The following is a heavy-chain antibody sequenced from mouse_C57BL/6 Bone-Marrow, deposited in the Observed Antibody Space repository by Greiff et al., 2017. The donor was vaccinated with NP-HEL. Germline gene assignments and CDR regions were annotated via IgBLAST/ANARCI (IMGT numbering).Heavy chain of an antibody. Sequence: LQESGAELVRPGTSVKVSCKASGYAFTNYLIEWVKQRPGQGLEWIGVINPGSGGTNYNEKFKGKATLTADKSSSTAYMQLSSLTSEDSAVYFCARDYYYGSSPFDYWGQGTTLTVSS. CDR3: ARDYYYGSSPFDY. CDR2: INPGSGGT. D-gene: IGHD1-1*01. V-gene: IGHV1-54*01. J-gene: IGHJ2*01. CDR1: GYAFTNYL.